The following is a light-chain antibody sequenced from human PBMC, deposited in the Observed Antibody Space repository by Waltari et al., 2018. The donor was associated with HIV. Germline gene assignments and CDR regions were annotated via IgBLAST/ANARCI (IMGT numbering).Light chain of an antibody. CDR1: AVSEQY. J-gene: IGLJ2*01. CDR2: KDS. V-gene: IGLV3-25*03. CDR3: QSADDSVSLVV. Sequence: SYELKQPPSVSVSPGQTARITCSGQAVSEQYVYWYQQKPGLAPILVIFKDSERPSEIPERFHGSSSGTTVTLTVTGVQAQDEADYFCQSADDSVSLVVFGGGTKLIVL.